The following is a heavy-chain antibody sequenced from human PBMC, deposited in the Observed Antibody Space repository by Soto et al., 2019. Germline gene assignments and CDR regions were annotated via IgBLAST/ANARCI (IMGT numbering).Heavy chain of an antibody. CDR1: GGSISGYY. Sequence: SETLSLTCTVSGGSISGYYWSWIRQPPGKGLEWIGYVYYGGSTGYSASLRSRVTISVDTSKNQFSLKLSSVTAADTAVYYCARDGPYDRWDFDYWGQGTLVTVSS. CDR2: VYYGGST. D-gene: IGHD3-22*01. J-gene: IGHJ4*02. V-gene: IGHV4-59*01. CDR3: ARDGPYDRWDFDY.